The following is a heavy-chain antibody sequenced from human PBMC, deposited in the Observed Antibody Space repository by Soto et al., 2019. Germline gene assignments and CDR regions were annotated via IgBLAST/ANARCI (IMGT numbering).Heavy chain of an antibody. V-gene: IGHV3-30*03. J-gene: IGHJ1*01. D-gene: IGHD5-18*01. CDR1: GFTFSSYG. CDR3: ASTVDTTMVTWALGN. Sequence: GGSLRLSCAASGFTFSSYGMHWVRQAPGKGLEWVAVISYDGSNKYYADSVKGRFTISRDNSKNTLYLQMNSLRAEDTAVYYCASTVDTTMVTWALGNWGQGTLVTVSS. CDR2: ISYDGSNK.